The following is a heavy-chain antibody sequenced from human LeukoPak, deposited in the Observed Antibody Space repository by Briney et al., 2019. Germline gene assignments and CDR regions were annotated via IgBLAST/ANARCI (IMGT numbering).Heavy chain of an antibody. V-gene: IGHV3-23*01. D-gene: IGHD2-15*01. J-gene: IGHJ4*02. Sequence: PGGSLSLSCTASGLIFSNYAMSWVRQAPGKGLEWVSGITSGFTPHYADSVKGRFTISRDNSKNTFHLQMNSLRAEDTAVYYCAKDYSDLRVADVFFEYWGLGTLVTVSS. CDR3: AKDYSDLRVADVFFEY. CDR2: ITSGFTP. CDR1: GLIFSNYA.